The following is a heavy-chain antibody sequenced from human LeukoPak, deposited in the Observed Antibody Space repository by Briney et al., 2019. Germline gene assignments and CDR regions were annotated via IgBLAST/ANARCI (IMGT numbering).Heavy chain of an antibody. CDR1: GYRFTSYW. V-gene: IGHV5-51*01. J-gene: IGHJ4*02. CDR2: IYPGDSDT. D-gene: IGHD2-21*02. Sequence: PGESLKISCKGSGYRFTSYWSGWMRQMPAKGLEWMGIIYPGDSDTRSSPSLQAQVTISADKSISTAYPQWRSLKASDTAMYYCARQAYCGGDCPVDYWGQGTLVTVSS. CDR3: ARQAYCGGDCPVDY.